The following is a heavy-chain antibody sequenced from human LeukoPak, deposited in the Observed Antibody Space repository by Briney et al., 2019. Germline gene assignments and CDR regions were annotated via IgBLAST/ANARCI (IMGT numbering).Heavy chain of an antibody. CDR2: INHSGST. J-gene: IGHJ4*02. Sequence: PSETLSLTCAVYGGSFSGYYWSWIRQPPGKGLEWIGEINHSGSTNYNPSLKSRVTTSVDTSKNQFSLKLSSVTAADTAVYYCARDGLSGGWSFDYWGQGTLVTVSS. CDR3: ARDGLSGGWSFDY. CDR1: GGSFSGYY. V-gene: IGHV4-34*01. D-gene: IGHD6-19*01.